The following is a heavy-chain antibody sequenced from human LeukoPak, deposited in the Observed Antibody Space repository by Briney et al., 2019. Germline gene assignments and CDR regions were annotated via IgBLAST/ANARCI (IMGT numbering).Heavy chain of an antibody. V-gene: IGHV3-21*04. CDR2: ISSSGSYI. Sequence: GGSLRLSCAASRFTFSSYSMNWVRQAPGKGLEWVSSISSSGSYIYYADSVKGRFTISRDNAKNSLYLQMNSLRAEDTAVYYCARDPDYYGSADYWGQGTLVTVSS. J-gene: IGHJ4*02. CDR3: ARDPDYYGSADY. CDR1: RFTFSSYS. D-gene: IGHD3-10*01.